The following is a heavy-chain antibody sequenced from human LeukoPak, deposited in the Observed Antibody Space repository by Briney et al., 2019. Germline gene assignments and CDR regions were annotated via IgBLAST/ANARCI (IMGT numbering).Heavy chain of an antibody. V-gene: IGHV3-15*01. CDR2: IKSKTDGGTT. J-gene: IGHJ4*02. Sequence: GGSLRLSCAASGFTLSNAWMSWVRQAPGKGLEWVGRIKSKTDGGTTDYAAPVKGRFTISRDDSKNTLYLQMNSLKTEDTAVYYCTTARDDSSGYTAFDYWGQGTLVTVSS. CDR1: GFTLSNAW. CDR3: TTARDDSSGYTAFDY. D-gene: IGHD3-22*01.